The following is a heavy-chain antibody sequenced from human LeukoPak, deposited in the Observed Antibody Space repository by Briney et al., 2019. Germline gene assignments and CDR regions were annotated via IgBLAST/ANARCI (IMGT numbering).Heavy chain of an antibody. CDR1: GFIVSDNY. CDR3: ARGRLPNGADN. V-gene: IGHV3-53*01. D-gene: IGHD2-21*02. J-gene: IGHJ4*02. Sequence: PGGSLRLSCVASGFIVSDNYMSWIRQAPGKEPQWVSIIYPDGRAFYAESVKGRFTISRDNSRNTLYIEMNILRADDTALYYCARGRLPNGADNWGQGTLVTVYS. CDR2: IYPDGRA.